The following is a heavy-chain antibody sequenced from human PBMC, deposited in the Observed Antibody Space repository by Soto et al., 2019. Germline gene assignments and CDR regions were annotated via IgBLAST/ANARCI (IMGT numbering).Heavy chain of an antibody. D-gene: IGHD2-15*01. CDR2: VNPSGGST. J-gene: IGHJ1*01. Sequence: GASVKVSCKASGYLFTAYSMHWVRLAPGQGLEWMGVVNPSGGSTKYAQNFQGRVTMTRDTSTTTIYMELSSLRSDDTAIYYCAREENCSGGTCYSEYFHRWGQGTQVTVSS. CDR1: GYLFTAYS. V-gene: IGHV1-46*01. CDR3: AREENCSGGTCYSEYFHR.